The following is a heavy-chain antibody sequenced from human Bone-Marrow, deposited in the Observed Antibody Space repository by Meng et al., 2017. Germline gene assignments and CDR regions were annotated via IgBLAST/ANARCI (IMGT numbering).Heavy chain of an antibody. Sequence: QLQRKESGPGVVKPSETLSLLCSGSGGSISSRGYDWGWIRQPPGKGLEWIGTIYYSGSTYDNPSLNSRVTISVDTSKNQFSLKLNSVTAADTALYYCATSNALPALNWFDPWGRGTLVTVSS. D-gene: IGHD1-1*01. J-gene: IGHJ5*02. CDR1: GGSISSRGYD. V-gene: IGHV4-39*07. CDR3: ATSNALPALNWFDP. CDR2: IYYSGST.